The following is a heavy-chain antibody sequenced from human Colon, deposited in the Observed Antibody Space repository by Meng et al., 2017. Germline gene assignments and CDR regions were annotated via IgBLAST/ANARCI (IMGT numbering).Heavy chain of an antibody. Sequence: EVQLVESGGGLAQPGGSLRLSWAASGFTFTSHWMHWVRQAPGKGLVWVSRLNSDGSRTDYADSVKGRFTISRDNAKNTLDLEMNSLRADDTAVYYCVREGYSYGFFDQWGQGTLVTVSS. CDR3: VREGYSYGFFDQ. CDR2: LNSDGSRT. CDR1: GFTFTSHW. D-gene: IGHD5-18*01. V-gene: IGHV3-74*01. J-gene: IGHJ4*02.